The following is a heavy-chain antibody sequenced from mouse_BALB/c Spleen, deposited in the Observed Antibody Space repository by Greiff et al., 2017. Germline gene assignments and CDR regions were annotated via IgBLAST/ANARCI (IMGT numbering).Heavy chain of an antibody. V-gene: IGHV5-6*01. D-gene: IGHD1-1*01. CDR2: ISSGGSYT. CDR1: GFTFSSYG. Sequence: EVKLMESGGDLVKPGGSLKLSCAASGFTFSSYGMSWVRQTPDKRLEWVATISSGGSYTYYPDSVKGRFTISRDNAKNTLYLQMSSLKSEDTAMYYCARQVITTVVATEVMDYWGQGTSVTVSS. CDR3: ARQVITTVVATEVMDY. J-gene: IGHJ4*01.